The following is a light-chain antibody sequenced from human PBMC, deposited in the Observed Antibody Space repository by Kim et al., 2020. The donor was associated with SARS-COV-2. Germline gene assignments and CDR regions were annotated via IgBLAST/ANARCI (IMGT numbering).Light chain of an antibody. J-gene: IGKJ1*01. V-gene: IGKV4-1*01. CDR1: QSVLYSSNNKNQ. CDR2: WAS. Sequence: ATSNCKSSQSVLYSSNNKNQLAWYQRKPGQPPKLLIYWASTRELGVPDRFSGSGSGTDFTLTISSLQAEDVAVYYCQQYLDTPRTFGQGTKVDIK. CDR3: QQYLDTPRT.